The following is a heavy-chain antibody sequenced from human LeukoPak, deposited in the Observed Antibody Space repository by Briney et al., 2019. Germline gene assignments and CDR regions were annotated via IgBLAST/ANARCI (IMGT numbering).Heavy chain of an antibody. Sequence: XASGFTFSSYSMNWVRQAPGKGLEWASSISSSSTYIYYADSVKGRFTISRDNAKNSLYLQMNSLRAEDTAVYYCARDDPNTFRMDVWGKGTTVTVSS. CDR1: GFTFSSYS. J-gene: IGHJ6*04. CDR3: ARDDPNTFRMDV. V-gene: IGHV3-21*01. CDR2: ISSSSTYI. D-gene: IGHD2-2*02.